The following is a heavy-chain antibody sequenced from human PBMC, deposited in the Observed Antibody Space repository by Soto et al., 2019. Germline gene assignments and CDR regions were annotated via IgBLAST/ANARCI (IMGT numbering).Heavy chain of an antibody. CDR3: ARDLRPDVSTFDY. D-gene: IGHD2-2*01. J-gene: IGHJ4*02. Sequence: QVQLVESGGGVVQPGRSLRLSCAASGFTFSSYGMHWVRQAPGKGLEWVAVIWYDGSNKYYADSVKGRFTISRDNSKNTLYLQMNSLRAEDTAVYYCARDLRPDVSTFDYWGQGTLVTVSS. CDR1: GFTFSSYG. V-gene: IGHV3-33*01. CDR2: IWYDGSNK.